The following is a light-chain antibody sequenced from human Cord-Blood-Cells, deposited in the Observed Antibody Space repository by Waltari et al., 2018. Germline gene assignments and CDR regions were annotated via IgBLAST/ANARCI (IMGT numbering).Light chain of an antibody. CDR2: AAS. CDR3: QQSYSTPLT. CDR1: KSISSY. J-gene: IGKJ4*01. V-gene: IGKV1-39*01. Sequence: DIQITQSPSSLSASVGDRVTITCRASKSISSYLNWDQQKPAQAPKLLIYAASSLKSGVPSRFSGSESETDFTLTISSLQPEDFATYYCQQSYSTPLTFGGGTKVEIK.